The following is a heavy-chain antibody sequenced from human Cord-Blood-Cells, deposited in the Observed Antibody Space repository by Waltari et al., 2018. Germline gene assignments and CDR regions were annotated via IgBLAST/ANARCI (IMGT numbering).Heavy chain of an antibody. J-gene: IGHJ4*02. CDR1: GGTFSSYA. CDR2: IIPIFGTA. V-gene: IGHV1-69*06. CDR3: ARDLQRIAAAGTSGFDY. D-gene: IGHD6-13*01. Sequence: QVQLVQSGAEVKKPGSSVKVSCKASGGTFSSYAISWVRQAPGQGLEWMGGIIPIFGTANYAQKFQGRVTITADKSTSTAYMELSSLRSEDTAVYYCARDLQRIAAAGTSGFDYWGQVTLVTVSS.